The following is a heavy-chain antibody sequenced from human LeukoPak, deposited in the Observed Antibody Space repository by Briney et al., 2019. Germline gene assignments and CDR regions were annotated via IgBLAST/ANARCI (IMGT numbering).Heavy chain of an antibody. J-gene: IGHJ5*02. CDR3: AMRDRQLEGWFDP. V-gene: IGHV4-30-4*08. CDR1: GGSISSGDYY. CDR2: IYYSGST. D-gene: IGHD6-6*01. Sequence: SETLSLTCTVSGGSISSGDYYWSWIRQPPGKGLEWIGYIYYSGSTYYNPSLKSRVTTSVDTSKNQFSLKLSSVTAADTAVYYCAMRDRQLEGWFDPWGQGTLVTVSS.